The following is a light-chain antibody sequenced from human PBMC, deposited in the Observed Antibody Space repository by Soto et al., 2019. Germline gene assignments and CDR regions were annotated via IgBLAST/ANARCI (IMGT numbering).Light chain of an antibody. Sequence: EIVLTQSPATLSLSPGERATLSWGASQSVSSYLAWYQQKPGQAPRLLIYDASSRATGIPDRFSGSGSGTDFTLTISRLEPEDFAVYYCQQYGGTPPITFGQGTRLEIK. J-gene: IGKJ5*01. CDR1: QSVSSY. CDR3: QQYGGTPPIT. V-gene: IGKV3D-20*01. CDR2: DAS.